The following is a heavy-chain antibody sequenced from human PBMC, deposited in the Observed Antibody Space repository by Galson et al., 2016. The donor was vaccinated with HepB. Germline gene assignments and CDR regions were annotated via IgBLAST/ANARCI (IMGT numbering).Heavy chain of an antibody. J-gene: IGHJ3*02. CDR2: IYWDDDK. V-gene: IGHV2-5*02. Sequence: PALVKPTQTLTLTCTFSGFSLSTSGVGVGWIRQPPGKALEWLALIYWDDDKRYSPSLKTRPIITKDTSKNQVVLTMTNMDPVDTATYYCAHRRGSGSPWAYGAFDIWGQGTMVTVSS. D-gene: IGHD1-26*01. CDR3: AHRRGSGSPWAYGAFDI. CDR1: GFSLSTSGVG.